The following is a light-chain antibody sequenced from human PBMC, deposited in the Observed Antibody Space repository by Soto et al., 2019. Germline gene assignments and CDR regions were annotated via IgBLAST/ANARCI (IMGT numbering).Light chain of an antibody. CDR3: SSFTTSRAYV. CDR2: EVS. V-gene: IGLV2-14*01. J-gene: IGLJ1*01. Sequence: QAGLTHPASVSGAPGQSITISGTGTSGDIGAYNYVCWYQQQAGKAPKLIIYEVSYRPSGVSNRFSGSKSGNTASLTISGLQAEDEADYYCSSFTTSRAYVFGLGTKVTVL. CDR1: SGDIGAYNY.